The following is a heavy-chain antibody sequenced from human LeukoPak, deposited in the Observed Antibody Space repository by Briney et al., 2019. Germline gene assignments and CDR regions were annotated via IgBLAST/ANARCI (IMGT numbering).Heavy chain of an antibody. CDR3: ARAPTPMTTVTTLGY. J-gene: IGHJ4*02. D-gene: IGHD4-17*01. CDR2: ISFDGTNK. CDR1: GFTFSSYT. Sequence: PGRSLRLSCAASGFTFSSYTMHWVRQAPGKGLEWLAVISFDGTNKYYADSVKGRFTISRDNSKNTLYLQMNSLRPEDTAVYYCARAPTPMTTVTTLGYWDQGTLVTVSS. V-gene: IGHV3-30-3*01.